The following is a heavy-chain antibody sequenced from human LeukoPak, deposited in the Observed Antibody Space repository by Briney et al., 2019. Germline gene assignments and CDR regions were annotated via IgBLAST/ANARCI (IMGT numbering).Heavy chain of an antibody. CDR1: GFTFSDFG. Sequence: GGSLRLSCSASGFTFSDFGLHWVLQAPGKGPEWVAVIWYDGSKRYYADSVKGRFTISRDDSKNTVFLQMTSLRVDDTGVYYCAKDNRWNEGYYYGMDVWGQGTTVTVSS. CDR2: IWYDGSKR. D-gene: IGHD1-1*01. V-gene: IGHV3-33*06. CDR3: AKDNRWNEGYYYGMDV. J-gene: IGHJ6*02.